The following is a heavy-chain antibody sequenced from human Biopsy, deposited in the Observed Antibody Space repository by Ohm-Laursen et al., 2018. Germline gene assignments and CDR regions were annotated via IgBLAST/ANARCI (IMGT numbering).Heavy chain of an antibody. CDR1: GFTFSSYA. Sequence: SLRLSCAASGFTFSSYAMNWVRQAPGKGLEWVAAIWYDGTNKYYAESVKGRLTISRDNSKNTLYLQMNSLRAEDTAVYYCARDTRWSPYSMDVWGQGTTVTVSS. CDR2: IWYDGTNK. CDR3: ARDTRWSPYSMDV. V-gene: IGHV3-33*08. D-gene: IGHD4-23*01. J-gene: IGHJ6*02.